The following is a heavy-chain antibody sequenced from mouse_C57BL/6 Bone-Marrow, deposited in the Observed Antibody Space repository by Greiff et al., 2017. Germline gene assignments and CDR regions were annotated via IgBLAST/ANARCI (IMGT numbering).Heavy chain of an antibody. V-gene: IGHV1-61*01. D-gene: IGHD1-1*01. CDR1: GYTFTSYW. Sequence: QVQLQQPGAELVRPGSSVKLSCKASGYTFTSYWMDWVKQRPGQGLEWIGNIYPSDSETHYNQKFKDKATLTVDKSSSTAYMQLSSLTSEDSAVYYCARYESYYGVHYFDYWGQGTTLTVSS. J-gene: IGHJ2*01. CDR2: IYPSDSET. CDR3: ARYESYYGVHYFDY.